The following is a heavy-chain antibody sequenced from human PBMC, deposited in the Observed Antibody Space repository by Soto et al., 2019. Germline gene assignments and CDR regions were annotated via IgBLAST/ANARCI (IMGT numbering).Heavy chain of an antibody. D-gene: IGHD3-16*02. CDR3: TTDSYITIVIIRFDY. Sequence: GGSLRLSCTASGFPFSSIAMSWVRQAPGKGLEWVSAISGSGANTYYAAPVKGRFAISRDDSKNMVYLQMNSLKTEDTAVYYCTTDSYITIVIIRFDYWGHGTLVTVSS. CDR1: GFPFSSIA. J-gene: IGHJ4*01. CDR2: ISGSGANT. V-gene: IGHV3-23*01.